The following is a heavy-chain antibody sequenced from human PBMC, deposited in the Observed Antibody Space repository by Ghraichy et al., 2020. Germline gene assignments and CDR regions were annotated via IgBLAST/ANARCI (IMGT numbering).Heavy chain of an antibody. CDR3: ARLLRYFDWSAYWYFDL. V-gene: IGHV4-39*01. CDR1: GGSISSSSYY. Sequence: SETLSLTCTVSGGSISSSSYYWGWIRQPPGKGLEWIGSIYYSGSTYYNPSLKSRVTISVATSKNQFSLKLSSVTAADTAVYYCARLLRYFDWSAYWYFDLWGRGTLVTVSS. CDR2: IYYSGST. J-gene: IGHJ2*01. D-gene: IGHD3-9*01.